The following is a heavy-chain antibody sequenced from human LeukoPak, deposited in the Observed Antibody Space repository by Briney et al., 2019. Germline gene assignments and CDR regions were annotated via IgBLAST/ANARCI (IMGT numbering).Heavy chain of an antibody. CDR3: ANSCPGGDAFDI. CDR1: GFPLSRSA. Sequence: PGGSLRLSCAASGFPLSRSAMSWVRQAPGKGLEWVSNISGSGSGGSTYYADSVKGRFTISRDNSKNTLYLQMNSLRAEDTAVYYCANSCPGGDAFDIWGQGTMVTVSS. D-gene: IGHD1-14*01. J-gene: IGHJ3*02. V-gene: IGHV3-23*01. CDR2: ISGSGSGGST.